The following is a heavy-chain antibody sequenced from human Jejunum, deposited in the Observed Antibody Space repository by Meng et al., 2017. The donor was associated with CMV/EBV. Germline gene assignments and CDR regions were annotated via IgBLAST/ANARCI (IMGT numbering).Heavy chain of an antibody. D-gene: IGHD3-3*01. J-gene: IGHJ4*02. Sequence: SGFTFSSYGMHWVRQAPGKGLEWVAVIAYDGTNEYYVDSVKGRFTISRDNSKNTLYLQMNSLRPEDTAMYYCAKISVSYTFWSGYYTYWGPGTLVTVSS. CDR2: IAYDGTNE. CDR1: GFTFSSYG. CDR3: AKISVSYTFWSGYYTY. V-gene: IGHV3-30*18.